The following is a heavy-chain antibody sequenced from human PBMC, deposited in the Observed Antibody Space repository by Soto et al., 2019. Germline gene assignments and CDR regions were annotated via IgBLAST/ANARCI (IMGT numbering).Heavy chain of an antibody. D-gene: IGHD2-15*01. J-gene: IGHJ4*02. V-gene: IGHV4-59*01. Sequence: SETLSLTCTVSGGSISSYYWSWIRQPPGKGLEWIGYIYYSGSTNYNPSLKSRVTISVDTSKNQFSLKLSSVTAADTAVYYCARAGPVVVLDYWGQGTLVTVSS. CDR3: ARAGPVVVLDY. CDR2: IYYSGST. CDR1: GGSISSYY.